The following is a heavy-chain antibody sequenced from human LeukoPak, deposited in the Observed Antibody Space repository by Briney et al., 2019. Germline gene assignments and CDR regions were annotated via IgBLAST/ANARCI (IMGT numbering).Heavy chain of an antibody. CDR1: GFTFSGYS. D-gene: IGHD4-17*01. CDR2: LGTAGDT. Sequence: PGGSLRLSCAASGFTFSGYSMSWVRQAPGKGLEWVSGLGTAGDTYYPGSVKGRFTISRENAKNSLYLQMNSLRAGDTAVYYCARGPTGHYGDYVGGVNYYYYMDVWGKGTTVTVSS. V-gene: IGHV3-13*01. CDR3: ARGPTGHYGDYVGGVNYYYYMDV. J-gene: IGHJ6*03.